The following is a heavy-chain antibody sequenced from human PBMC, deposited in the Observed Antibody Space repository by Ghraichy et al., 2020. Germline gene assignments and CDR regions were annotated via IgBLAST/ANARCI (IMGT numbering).Heavy chain of an antibody. CDR1: GFTFSCSA. Sequence: LSLTCAASGFTFSCSAMHWVRQAPGKGLEFVSAISSDGSGTYYAYSVKGRFTISRDNSMNTLYLQMGSLRTDDMAVYYCARRKDAFDIWGQGTMVTVSS. CDR2: ISSDGSGT. D-gene: IGHD3-16*01. CDR3: ARRKDAFDI. J-gene: IGHJ3*02. V-gene: IGHV3-64*01.